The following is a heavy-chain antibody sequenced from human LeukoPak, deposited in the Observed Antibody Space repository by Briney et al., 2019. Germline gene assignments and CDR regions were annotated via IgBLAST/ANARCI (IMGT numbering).Heavy chain of an antibody. D-gene: IGHD3-22*01. Sequence: SQTLSLTCVISGDSVSSNSAAWNWIRQSPSRGLEWLGRTYYRSKWYNEYALSVKSRITINPDTSKDQFSLHLNSVTPDDTAVYYCARGGYSTFAFDYWGQGTLVSVSS. CDR2: TYYRSKWYN. CDR3: ARGGYSTFAFDY. J-gene: IGHJ4*02. V-gene: IGHV6-1*01. CDR1: GDSVSSNSAA.